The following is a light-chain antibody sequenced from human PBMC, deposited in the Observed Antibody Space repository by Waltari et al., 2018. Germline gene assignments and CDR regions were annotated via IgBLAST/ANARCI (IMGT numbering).Light chain of an antibody. CDR1: QSISSY. J-gene: IGKJ4*01. Sequence: DIQMTQSPSSLSASVGDRVTITCRASQSISSYLNWYQQKPGKAPKLLIYAASRLQSGVPSRFSCSGSGTDFTLTISSLQPEDFATYYCQQSYSTPSTFGGGTKVEIK. V-gene: IGKV1-39*01. CDR2: AAS. CDR3: QQSYSTPST.